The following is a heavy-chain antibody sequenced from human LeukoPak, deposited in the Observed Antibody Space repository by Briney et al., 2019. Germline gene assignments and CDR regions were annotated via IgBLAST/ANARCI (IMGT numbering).Heavy chain of an antibody. CDR3: ARVRPEGQWLVPFDY. D-gene: IGHD6-19*01. V-gene: IGHV4-59*13. CDR1: GGSLSSYY. CDR2: IDYSVYT. J-gene: IGHJ4*02. Sequence: ASETLSLTCTVSGGSLSSYYWSWIRQPPGKGLEWIGYIDYSVYTNYNPSLKSRLTISVDTSKNQFSLKLSSMTAADTAVYYCARVRPEGQWLVPFDYWGQGTLVTVSS.